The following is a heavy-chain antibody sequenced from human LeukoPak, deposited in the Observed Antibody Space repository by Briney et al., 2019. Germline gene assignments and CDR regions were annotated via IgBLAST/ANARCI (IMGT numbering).Heavy chain of an antibody. V-gene: IGHV3-23*01. CDR1: GFSISNAW. D-gene: IGHD5-18*01. CDR2: ISGSGGST. CDR3: AKDRDSAMVPAIIDY. Sequence: GGSLRLSCAASGFSISNAWMSWVRQAPGKGLEWVSAISGSGGSTYYADSVKGRFTISRDNSKNTLYLQMNSLRAEDTAVYYCAKDRDSAMVPAIIDYWGQETLVTVSS. J-gene: IGHJ4*02.